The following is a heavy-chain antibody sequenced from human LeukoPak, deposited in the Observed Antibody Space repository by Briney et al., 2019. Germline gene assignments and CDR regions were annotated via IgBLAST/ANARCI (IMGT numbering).Heavy chain of an antibody. CDR2: ISYDGSNK. Sequence: GGSLRLSCAASGFTFSSYAIHWVRQAPGKGLEWVAVISYDGSNKYYADSVKGRFTISRDNSKNTLYLQMNSLRAEDTAVYYCARGSGTLSDYWGQGTLVTVSS. D-gene: IGHD2-2*01. CDR3: ARGSGTLSDY. V-gene: IGHV3-30-3*01. J-gene: IGHJ4*02. CDR1: GFTFSSYA.